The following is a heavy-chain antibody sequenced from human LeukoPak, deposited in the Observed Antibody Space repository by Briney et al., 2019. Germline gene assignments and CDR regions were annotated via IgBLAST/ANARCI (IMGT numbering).Heavy chain of an antibody. V-gene: IGHV3-23*01. CDR1: GFTFSDYY. CDR3: AKDLHWGFDY. D-gene: IGHD7-27*01. CDR2: ISSSGSNT. J-gene: IGHJ4*02. Sequence: GGSLRLSCAASGFTFSDYYMSWVRQAPGKGLECVSAISSSGSNTYYADSVKGRFTISRDNSKNTLYLQMNSLRAEDTAVYYCAKDLHWGFDYWGQGTLVTVSS.